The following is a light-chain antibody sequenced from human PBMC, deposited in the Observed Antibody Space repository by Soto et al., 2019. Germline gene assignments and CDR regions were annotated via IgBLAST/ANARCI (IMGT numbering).Light chain of an antibody. CDR2: GAS. CDR3: QQYGSSPRGA. V-gene: IGKV3-20*01. J-gene: IGKJ1*01. Sequence: EIVLTQSPGTLSLSPGERATLSCRASQSISSSFLAWYQQKPGQAPRLLIYGASSRATGIPDRFSGGGSGTDVTLTIGRLEPEDFAVYYCQQYGSSPRGAFGQGTKVEI. CDR1: QSISSSF.